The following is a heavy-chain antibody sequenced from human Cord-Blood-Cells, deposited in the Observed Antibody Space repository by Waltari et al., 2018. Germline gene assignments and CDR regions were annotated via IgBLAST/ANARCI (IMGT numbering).Heavy chain of an antibody. V-gene: IGHV4-59*11. Sequence: QVQLQESGPGLVKPSETLSLTCTVSGGSISSHYWSWIRQPPGKGLEWIGYIYYRGSTNSNPSLKSRVTISVDTSKNQFSLKLSSVTAADTAVYYCARGSSYYYDSSGYYYFDYWGQGTLVTVSS. CDR3: ARGSSYYYDSSGYYYFDY. J-gene: IGHJ4*02. CDR2: IYYRGST. CDR1: GGSISSHY. D-gene: IGHD3-22*01.